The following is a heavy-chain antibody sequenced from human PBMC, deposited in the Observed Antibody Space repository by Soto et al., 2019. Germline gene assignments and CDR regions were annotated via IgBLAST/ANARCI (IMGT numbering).Heavy chain of an antibody. Sequence: QVQLVGPGGGVVQPGRSLRLSCAASGFTFSSYGMHWVRQAPGKGLEWVAILWYDGSNNYYAESVKGRFTISRDNSKNTLYLQMNSLRAEDTAVYYCARDKAGYNSGWYFYGMDVWGQGTTVTVSS. V-gene: IGHV3-33*01. CDR1: GFTFSSYG. J-gene: IGHJ6*02. CDR2: LWYDGSNN. CDR3: ARDKAGYNSGWYFYGMDV. D-gene: IGHD6-19*01.